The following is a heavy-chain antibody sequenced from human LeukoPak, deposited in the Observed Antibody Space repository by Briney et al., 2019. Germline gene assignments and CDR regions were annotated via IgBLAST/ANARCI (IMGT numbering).Heavy chain of an antibody. CDR2: IIPIFGTA. CDR1: GGTFSSYA. J-gene: IGHJ4*02. CDR3: GVAVAGYFDY. V-gene: IGHV1-69*05. D-gene: IGHD6-19*01. Sequence: SVKVSCKASGGTFSSYAISWVRQAPGQGLEWMGRIIPIFGTANYAQKFQGRVTITTDESTSTAYMELSSLKSEDTAVYYCGVAVAGYFDYWGQGTLVTVSS.